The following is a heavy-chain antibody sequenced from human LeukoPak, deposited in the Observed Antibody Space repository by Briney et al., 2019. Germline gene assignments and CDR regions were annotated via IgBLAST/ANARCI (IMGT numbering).Heavy chain of an antibody. J-gene: IGHJ6*02. CDR1: GFTFITYA. CDR2: ISGSGGGT. Sequence: GGSLRLSCAGSGFTFITYAMNWVRQAPGKGLEWVSYISGSGGGTYYADSVKGRFTVSRDNSKNTLFLQMNSLRAEDTAVYYCATGYCTGSSCLHYYYYGMDVWGQGTTVTVSS. V-gene: IGHV3-23*01. CDR3: ATGYCTGSSCLHYYYYGMDV. D-gene: IGHD2-15*01.